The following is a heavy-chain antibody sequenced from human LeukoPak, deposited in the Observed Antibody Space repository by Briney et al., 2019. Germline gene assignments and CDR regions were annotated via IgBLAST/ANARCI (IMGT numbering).Heavy chain of an antibody. J-gene: IGHJ3*02. CDR3: ARADDYLLYAFDI. D-gene: IGHD3-10*01. CDR2: ISYDGSSK. V-gene: IGHV3-30-3*01. CDR1: GFTFSSYA. Sequence: PGGSLRLSCAASGFTFSSYAMSWVRQAPGKGLEWVAVISYDGSSKDYADSVKGRFTISRDIFKNTLSLQMTSLRPEDTAVYFCARADDYLLYAFDIWGQGTMVTVTS.